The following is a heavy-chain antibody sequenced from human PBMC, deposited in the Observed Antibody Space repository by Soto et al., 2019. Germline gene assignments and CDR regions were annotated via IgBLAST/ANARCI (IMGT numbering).Heavy chain of an antibody. V-gene: IGHV1-18*01. CDR2: ISAYNGNT. CDR1: GYIFTSYG. CDR3: ERDAQLRYFDWLPLDY. D-gene: IGHD3-9*01. Sequence: QVQLVQSGAEVKKPGASVKVSCKASGYIFTSYGISWVRQAPGQGLGWMGWISAYNGNTNYAQNLQGRVTMTTDTFTSTAYMELRSLRSDDTAVYYCERDAQLRYFDWLPLDYWGQGTLVTVSS. J-gene: IGHJ4*02.